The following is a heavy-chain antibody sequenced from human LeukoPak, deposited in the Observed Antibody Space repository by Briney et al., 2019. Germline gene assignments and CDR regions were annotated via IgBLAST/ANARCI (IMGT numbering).Heavy chain of an antibody. CDR1: GYTFTGYY. Sequence: ASVKVSRKASGYTFTGYYMHWVRQAPGQGLEWMGWINPNSGGTNYAQKFQGRVTMTWDTSISTAYMELSRLRSDDTAVYYCARARVPAAFDYWGQGTLVTVSS. CDR3: ARARVPAAFDY. V-gene: IGHV1-2*02. D-gene: IGHD2-2*01. CDR2: INPNSGGT. J-gene: IGHJ4*02.